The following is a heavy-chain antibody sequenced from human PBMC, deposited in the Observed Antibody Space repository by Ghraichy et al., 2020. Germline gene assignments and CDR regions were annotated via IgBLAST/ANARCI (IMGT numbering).Heavy chain of an antibody. CDR2: IYYSGST. J-gene: IGHJ6*02. Sequence: SETLSLTCTVSGGSISSYYWSWIRQPPGKGLEWIGYIYYSGSTNYNPSLKSRVTISVDTSKNQFSLKLSSVTAADTAVYYCAKVGDFWSGSFGMDVWGQGTMVTVSS. CDR3: AKVGDFWSGSFGMDV. V-gene: IGHV4-59*01. CDR1: GGSISSYY. D-gene: IGHD3-3*01.